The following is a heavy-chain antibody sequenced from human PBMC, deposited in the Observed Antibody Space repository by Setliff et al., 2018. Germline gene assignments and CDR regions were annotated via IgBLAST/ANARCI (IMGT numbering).Heavy chain of an antibody. CDR3: VRSSAPQVVLAAGFDF. J-gene: IGHJ4*02. CDR2: ISPYSGNT. V-gene: IGHV1-18*01. D-gene: IGHD6-19*01. Sequence: ASVKVSCKTSGFRFTNFGFSWVRQAPGQGLEWLGSISPYSGNTNYPQWLQDRVSMTIDTSATTVYVELKSLRSDDTAVYYCVRSSAPQVVLAAGFDFWGQGTPVTVSS. CDR1: GFRFTNFG.